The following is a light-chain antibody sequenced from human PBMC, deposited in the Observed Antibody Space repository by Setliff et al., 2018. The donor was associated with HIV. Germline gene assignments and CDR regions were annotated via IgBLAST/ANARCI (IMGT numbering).Light chain of an antibody. J-gene: IGLJ2*01. CDR1: SSNIGAGFD. CDR2: SDT. Sequence: QSVLTQPPPVSGAPGQRVTMSCTGSSSNIGAGFDVHWYQHLPGTAPKLLIYSDTDRPSGVPDRFSGSKSGTSASLAITGLQAEDEADYYCQSYDSSLSASVFGGGTKVTVL. CDR3: QSYDSSLSASV. V-gene: IGLV1-40*01.